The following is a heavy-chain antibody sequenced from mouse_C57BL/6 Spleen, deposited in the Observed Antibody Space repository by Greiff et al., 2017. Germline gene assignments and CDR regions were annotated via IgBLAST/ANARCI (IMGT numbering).Heavy chain of an antibody. CDR3: ASGAYYYGSSPWFAY. J-gene: IGHJ3*01. CDR1: GFNIKNTY. D-gene: IGHD1-1*01. CDR2: IDPANGNT. V-gene: IGHV14-3*01. Sequence: EVKLVESVAELVRPGASVKLSCTASGFNIKNTYMHWVKQRPEQGLEWIGRIDPANGNTKYAPKFQGKATITADTSSNTAYLQLSSLTSEDTAIYYCASGAYYYGSSPWFAYWGQGTLVTVSA.